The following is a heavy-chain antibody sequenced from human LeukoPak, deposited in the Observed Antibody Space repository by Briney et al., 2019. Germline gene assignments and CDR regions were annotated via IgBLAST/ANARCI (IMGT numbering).Heavy chain of an antibody. CDR1: GFTFSSYS. CDR2: ISSSSSYI. Sequence: PGGSLRLSCAASGFTFSSYSMNWVRQAPGKGLEWVSSISSSSSYIYYADSVKGRFTISRDNAKNSLYLQMNCLRAEDTAVYYCARDPSSYYDFWSGYTGSEERWFDPWGQGTLVTVSS. V-gene: IGHV3-21*01. D-gene: IGHD3-3*01. CDR3: ARDPSSYYDFWSGYTGSEERWFDP. J-gene: IGHJ5*02.